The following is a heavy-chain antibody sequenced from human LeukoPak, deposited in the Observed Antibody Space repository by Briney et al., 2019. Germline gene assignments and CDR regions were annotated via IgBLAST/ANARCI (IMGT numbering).Heavy chain of an antibody. CDR3: AKAGSHGDYFDY. V-gene: IGHV3-23*01. D-gene: IGHD3-10*01. CDR2: ISGSGGST. CDR1: GFTFSNYW. J-gene: IGHJ4*02. Sequence: PGGSLRLSCAASGFTFSNYWMHWVRQAPGKGLEWVSAISGSGGSTYYADSVKGRFTISRDNSKNTLYLQMNSLRAEDTAVYYCAKAGSHGDYFDYWGQGTLVTVSS.